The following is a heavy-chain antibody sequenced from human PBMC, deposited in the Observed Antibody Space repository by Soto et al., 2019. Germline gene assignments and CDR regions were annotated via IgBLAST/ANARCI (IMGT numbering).Heavy chain of an antibody. D-gene: IGHD6-19*01. J-gene: IGHJ6*02. CDR2: ISYDGSNK. CDR1: GFTFSSYA. V-gene: IGHV3-30-3*01. CDR3: ASVHGGAKQWLGYYYYNGMDV. Sequence: QVQLVESGGGVVQPGRSLRLSCAASGFTFSSYAMHWVRQAPGKGLEWVAVISYDGSNKYYEDSVKGRFTISRDNSKNTLYLKMNRLRAEDTAVYYCASVHGGAKQWLGYYYYNGMDVWGQGTTVTVSS.